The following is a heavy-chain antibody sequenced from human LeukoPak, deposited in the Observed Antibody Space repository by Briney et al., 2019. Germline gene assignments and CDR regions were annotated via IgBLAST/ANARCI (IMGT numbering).Heavy chain of an antibody. J-gene: IGHJ4*02. D-gene: IGHD4-17*01. CDR1: GYTFTSYG. CDR3: ARERSATVTTGLTDYYFDY. Sequence: ASVRVACKASGYTFTSYGISWLRQAPGQGLEWVGGSSAYNVYTNYAQKLQGRVTMTTHTSTSTAYMELRSLRSDATAVYYCARERSATVTTGLTDYYFDYWGQGTLVTVSS. CDR2: SSAYNVYT. V-gene: IGHV1-18*04.